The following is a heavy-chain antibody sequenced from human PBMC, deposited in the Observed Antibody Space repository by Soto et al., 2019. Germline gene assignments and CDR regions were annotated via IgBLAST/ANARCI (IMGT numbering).Heavy chain of an antibody. D-gene: IGHD3-3*01. CDR3: ARGLRFLEWLHGSRGMHV. Sequence: SETLSLTCTVSGVSISSGGYYWSWVRQHPGKGLEWIGYFYYRGNTYYNPSLKSRVTMSVDTSKNQFSLKLSSVTAADTAVYYCARGLRFLEWLHGSRGMHVWGQATTVTSP. J-gene: IGHJ6*02. CDR2: FYYRGNT. V-gene: IGHV4-31*03. CDR1: GVSISSGGYY.